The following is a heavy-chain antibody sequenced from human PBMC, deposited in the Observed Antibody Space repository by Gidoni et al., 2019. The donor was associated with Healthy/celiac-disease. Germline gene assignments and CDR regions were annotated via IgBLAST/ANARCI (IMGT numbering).Heavy chain of an antibody. CDR1: GYTFTSYG. CDR3: AREDEVATLNPYYYGMDV. D-gene: IGHD5-12*01. V-gene: IGHV1-18*01. Sequence: QVQLVQSGAEVKKPGASVKVSCKASGYTFTSYGISWVRQAPGQGLEWMGWISAYNGNTNDAQKLQGRVTMTTDTSTSTAYMELRSLRSDDTAVYYCAREDEVATLNPYYYGMDVWGQGTTVTVSS. CDR2: ISAYNGNT. J-gene: IGHJ6*02.